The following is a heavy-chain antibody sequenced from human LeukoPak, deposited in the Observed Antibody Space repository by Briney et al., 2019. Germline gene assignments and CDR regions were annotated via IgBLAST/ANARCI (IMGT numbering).Heavy chain of an antibody. Sequence: GGSLRLSCEASGFAFNTYDMHWVRQAPGKGLEWVTLIWHDGSHKFYIDSVRGRFTISRDNSKNPVYLQMNGQSAEDTAVYYCAREIFCSGSYPDYWGQGTLVAVSS. J-gene: IGHJ4*02. CDR3: AREIFCSGSYPDY. CDR1: GFAFNTYD. V-gene: IGHV3-33*01. CDR2: IWHDGSHK. D-gene: IGHD3-10*02.